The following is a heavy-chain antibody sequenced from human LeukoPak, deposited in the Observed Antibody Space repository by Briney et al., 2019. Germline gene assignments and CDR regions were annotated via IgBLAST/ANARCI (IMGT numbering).Heavy chain of an antibody. V-gene: IGHV3-74*01. D-gene: IGHD7-27*01. CDR3: VRGAWGSGF. J-gene: IGHJ4*02. CDR1: GFTFSSYS. Sequence: GGSLRLSCAGSGFTFSSYSMNWVRQAPGKGLMWVSGIDAGGTWTSYADSVKRRFTISKDNAKNTVYLQRSGLRDEDTAVYYCVRGAWGSGFWGQGTLVTVSS. CDR2: IDAGGTWT.